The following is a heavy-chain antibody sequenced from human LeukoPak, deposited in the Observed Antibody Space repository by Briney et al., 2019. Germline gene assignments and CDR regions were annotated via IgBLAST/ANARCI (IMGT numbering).Heavy chain of an antibody. V-gene: IGHV4-30-2*01. CDR3: ARVQKGIAARPLGSFDY. CDR1: GGSISSGGYY. D-gene: IGHD6-6*01. Sequence: PSQTLSLTCTVSGGSISSGGYYWSWIRQPPGKGLEWIGYIYHSGSIYYNPSLKSRVTISVDRSKNQFSLKLSSVTAADTAVYYCARVQKGIAARPLGSFDYWGQGTLVTVSS. J-gene: IGHJ4*02. CDR2: IYHSGSI.